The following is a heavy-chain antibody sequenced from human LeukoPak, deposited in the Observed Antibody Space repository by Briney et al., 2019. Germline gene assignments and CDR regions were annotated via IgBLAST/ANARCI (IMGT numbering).Heavy chain of an antibody. V-gene: IGHV3-21*01. CDR3: ASTTNDYGDYAGGY. CDR1: GFTFSSYS. J-gene: IGHJ4*02. CDR2: ISSSSSYI. D-gene: IGHD4-17*01. Sequence: GGSLRLSCAASGFTFSSYSMNWVRQAPGKGLEWVSSISSSSSYIYYADSVKGRFTISRDNAKNSLYLQMNSLRAEDTAVYYCASTTNDYGDYAGGYWGQGTLVTVSS.